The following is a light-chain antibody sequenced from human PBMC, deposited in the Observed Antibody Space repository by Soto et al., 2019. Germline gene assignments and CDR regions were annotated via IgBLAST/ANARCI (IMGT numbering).Light chain of an antibody. V-gene: IGKV3-20*01. CDR3: QQYGNSPRT. CDR1: QSVSSN. J-gene: IGKJ1*01. CDR2: DAS. Sequence: EIVLTQSPATLSLSPGERATLSCRASQSVSSNLAWYQQKPGQAPRLLIYDASSRATGIPDRFSGSGSGTDFTLTISRLEPEDFAVYYCQQYGNSPRTFGQGTKVDIK.